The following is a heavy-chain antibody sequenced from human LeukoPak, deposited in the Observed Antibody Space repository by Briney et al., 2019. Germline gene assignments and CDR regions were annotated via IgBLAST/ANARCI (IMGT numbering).Heavy chain of an antibody. CDR1: GGSISSTNW. CDR3: ARGGRYSRSHNDY. J-gene: IGHJ4*02. CDR2: IYHSGST. V-gene: IGHV4-4*02. D-gene: IGHD1-26*01. Sequence: SETLSLTCAVSGGSISSTNWWTWVRPPPGRGLELGGEIYHSGSTNYNPSLKSRVPISIDKSKNQFSLKVSSVTAADTAVYYCARGGRYSRSHNDYWGQGTLVTVSS.